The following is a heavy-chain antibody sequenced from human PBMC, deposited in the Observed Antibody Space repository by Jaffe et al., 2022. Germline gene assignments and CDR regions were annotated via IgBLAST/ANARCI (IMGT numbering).Heavy chain of an antibody. CDR1: GFTFSSYE. V-gene: IGHV3-48*03. CDR2: ISSSGSTI. Sequence: EVQLVESGGGLVQPGGSLRLSCAASGFTFSSYEMNWVRQAPGKGLEWVSYISSSGSTIYYADSVKGRFTISRDNAKNSLYLQMNSLRAEDTAVYYCARANVVVVAATAFDIWGQGTMVTVSS. CDR3: ARANVVVVAATAFDI. J-gene: IGHJ3*02. D-gene: IGHD2-15*01.